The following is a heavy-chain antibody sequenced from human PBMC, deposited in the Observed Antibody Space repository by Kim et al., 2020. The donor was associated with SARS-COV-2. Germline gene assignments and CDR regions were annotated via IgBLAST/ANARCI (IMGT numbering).Heavy chain of an antibody. Sequence: GGSLRLSCAASGFTFSSYGMHWVRQAPGKGLEWVAVISYDGSNKYYADSVKGRFTISRDNSKNTLYLQMNSLRAEDTAVYYCEKDPSSPWLGELSAGYFDDCGQATLVTDSS. CDR2: ISYDGSNK. CDR3: EKDPSSPWLGELSAGYFDD. V-gene: IGHV3-30*18. CDR1: GFTFSSYG. J-gene: IGHJ4*02. D-gene: IGHD3-10*01.